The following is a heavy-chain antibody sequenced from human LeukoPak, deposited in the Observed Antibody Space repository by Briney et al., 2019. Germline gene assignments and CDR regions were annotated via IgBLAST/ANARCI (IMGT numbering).Heavy chain of an antibody. CDR3: ARLAASAYYYVDL. J-gene: IGHJ5*02. CDR2: ISSSSSTI. V-gene: IGHV3-48*01. Sequence: GSLRLSCAASGFIFSSYSMNWVRQAPGKGLEWVSYISSSSSTIYYADSVKGRFTISRDNAKNSLYLQMNSLGVEDTAVYYCARLAASAYYYVDLWGQGTLVTVSS. D-gene: IGHD3-22*01. CDR1: GFIFSSYS.